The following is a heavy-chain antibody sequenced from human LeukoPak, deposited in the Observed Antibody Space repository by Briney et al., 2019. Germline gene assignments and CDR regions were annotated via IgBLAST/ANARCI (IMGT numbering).Heavy chain of an antibody. V-gene: IGHV1-69*01. Sequence: SVKVSCKASGGTFSSYAISWVRQAPGQGLEWMGGIIPTFGTANYAQKFQGRVTITADESTSTAYMELSSLRSEDTAVYYCARASSWLLTASNFDYWGQGTLVTVSS. J-gene: IGHJ4*02. D-gene: IGHD3-22*01. CDR2: IIPTFGTA. CDR1: GGTFSSYA. CDR3: ARASSWLLTASNFDY.